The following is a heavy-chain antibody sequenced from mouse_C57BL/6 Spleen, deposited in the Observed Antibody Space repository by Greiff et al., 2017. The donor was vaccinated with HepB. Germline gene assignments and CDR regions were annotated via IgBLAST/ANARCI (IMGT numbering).Heavy chain of an antibody. V-gene: IGHV1-26*01. CDR3: APYDYDGVAY. CDR2: INPNNGGT. Sequence: EVQLQQSGPELVKPGASVKISCKASGYTFTDYYMNWVKQSHGKSLEWIGDINPNNGGTSYNQKFKGKATLTVDKSSSTAYMELRSLTSEDSAVYYCAPYDYDGVAYWGQGTLVTVSA. D-gene: IGHD2-4*01. CDR1: GYTFTDYY. J-gene: IGHJ3*01.